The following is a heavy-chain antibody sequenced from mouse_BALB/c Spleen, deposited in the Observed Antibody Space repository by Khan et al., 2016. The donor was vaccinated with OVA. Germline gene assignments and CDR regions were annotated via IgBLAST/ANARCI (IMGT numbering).Heavy chain of an antibody. D-gene: IGHD2-3*01. CDR1: AFDFSYYD. J-gene: IGHJ2*01. CDR3: ARGYYYFDH. CDR2: ISSGGGGT. V-gene: IGHV5-12-1*01. Sequence: VQLVESGGGLVKPGGSLKLSCAASAFDFSYYDMSWVRQTPERRLEWVAYISSGGGGTSYPDTVKGRFTISRDNAKNTLSLQMSGLKSEDTAIYYCARGYYYFDHWGQGTTLTVSS.